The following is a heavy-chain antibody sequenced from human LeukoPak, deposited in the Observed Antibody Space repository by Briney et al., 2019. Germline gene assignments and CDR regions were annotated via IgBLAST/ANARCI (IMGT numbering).Heavy chain of an antibody. D-gene: IGHD3-10*01. CDR3: ARDPPQPNTYYYGSGTWGGGDY. J-gene: IGHJ4*02. CDR2: ISGSGGST. V-gene: IGHV3-23*01. CDR1: GFSFNNYG. Sequence: GGSLRLSCAASGFSFNNYGMHWVRQAPGKGLEWVSTISGSGGSTYYADSVKGRFTISRDNSKNTLYLQMGSLRAEDMAVYYCARDPPQPNTYYYGSGTWGGGDYWGQGTLVTVSS.